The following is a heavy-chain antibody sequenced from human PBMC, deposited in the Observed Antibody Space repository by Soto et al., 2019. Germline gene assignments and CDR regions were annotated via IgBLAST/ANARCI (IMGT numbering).Heavy chain of an antibody. Sequence: PGGSLRLSCAASGFSFSDYYMTWIRQAPGSGLDWLAYISGSGTTLYYADSVKGRFTISRDNSKNTVYLHMNSLQTDDTALYYCTTEGIADERWYYMGMDVWGQGTTVTVSS. CDR2: ISGSGTTL. V-gene: IGHV3-11*01. CDR3: TTEGIADERWYYMGMDV. D-gene: IGHD6-13*01. CDR1: GFSFSDYY. J-gene: IGHJ6*02.